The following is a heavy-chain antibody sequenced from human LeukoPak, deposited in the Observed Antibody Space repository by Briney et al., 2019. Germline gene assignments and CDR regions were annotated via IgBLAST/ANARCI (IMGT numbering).Heavy chain of an antibody. Sequence: ASVKVSFKASGYTFSTYGIIWVRQAPGQGREWMGWISTYNGNTNYAQNLQGRVTMTTDTSTTKAYMELRSLRSDDTAVYYCAREVGVLYFDLWGRGTLVTVSS. J-gene: IGHJ2*01. CDR3: AREVGVLYFDL. CDR2: ISTYNGNT. D-gene: IGHD3-16*01. CDR1: GYTFSTYG. V-gene: IGHV1-18*01.